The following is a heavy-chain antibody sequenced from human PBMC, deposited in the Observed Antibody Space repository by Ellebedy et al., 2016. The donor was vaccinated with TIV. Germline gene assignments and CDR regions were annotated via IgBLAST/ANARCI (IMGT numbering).Heavy chain of an antibody. CDR1: GFTFTSSA. CDR2: IVVGSGNT. V-gene: IGHV1-58*01. D-gene: IGHD3-22*01. Sequence: SVKVSCXASGFTFTSSAVQWVRQARGQRLEWIGWIVVGSGNTNYAQKFQERVTITRDMSTSTAYMELSSLRSEDTAVYYCAATTDYYDSSGYEGWGQGTLVTVSS. J-gene: IGHJ4*02. CDR3: AATTDYYDSSGYEG.